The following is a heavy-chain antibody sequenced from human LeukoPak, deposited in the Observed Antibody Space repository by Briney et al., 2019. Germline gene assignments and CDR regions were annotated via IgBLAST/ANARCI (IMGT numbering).Heavy chain of an antibody. CDR3: ARSPVDTAMVTAYYFDY. D-gene: IGHD5-18*01. Sequence: SVKVSCKASGGTFSSYAISWVRQAPGQGLEWMGRIIPILGIANYAQKFQGRVTITADKSTSTAYMELSSLRSEDTVVYYCARSPVDTAMVTAYYFDYWGQGTLVTVSS. CDR1: GGTFSSYA. J-gene: IGHJ4*02. V-gene: IGHV1-69*04. CDR2: IIPILGIA.